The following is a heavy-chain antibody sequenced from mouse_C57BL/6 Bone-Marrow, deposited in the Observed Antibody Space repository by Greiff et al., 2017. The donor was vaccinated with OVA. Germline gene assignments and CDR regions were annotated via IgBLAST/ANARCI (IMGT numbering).Heavy chain of an antibody. Sequence: QVQLQQSGAELVKPGASVKLSCKASGYTFTSYWMQWVKQRPGQGLEWIGEIDPSDSYTNYNQKFKGKATLTVDPSSSTAYMQLSSLTSEDSAVYYCARTTDWYFDVWGTGTTVTVSS. CDR3: ARTTDWYFDV. D-gene: IGHD2-12*01. J-gene: IGHJ1*03. CDR1: GYTFTSYW. V-gene: IGHV1-50*01. CDR2: IDPSDSYT.